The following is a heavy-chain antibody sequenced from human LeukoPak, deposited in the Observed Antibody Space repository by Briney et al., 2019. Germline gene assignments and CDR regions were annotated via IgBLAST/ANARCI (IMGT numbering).Heavy chain of an antibody. J-gene: IGHJ4*02. Sequence: GGSLRLSCAASGFTFDDYGMSWVRQAPGKGLEWVSGINWNGGSTGYADSVKGRFTISRDNAKNSLYLQMNSLRAEDTAVYYCARDHYYDSSGYYWGSWGQGTLVTVSS. CDR3: ARDHYYDSSGYYWGS. V-gene: IGHV3-20*04. CDR1: GFTFDDYG. D-gene: IGHD3-22*01. CDR2: INWNGGST.